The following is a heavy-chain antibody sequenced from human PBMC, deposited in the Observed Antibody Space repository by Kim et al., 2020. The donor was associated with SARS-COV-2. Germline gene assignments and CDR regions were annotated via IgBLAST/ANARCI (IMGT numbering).Heavy chain of an antibody. CDR1: GFTFSSYG. D-gene: IGHD4-17*01. CDR2: IWDDGSNK. CDR3: ARDSLVTTKFRLDY. J-gene: IGHJ4*02. V-gene: IGHV3-33*01. Sequence: GGSLRLSCAASGFTFSSYGMHWVRQAPGKGLEWVAVIWDDGSNKYYADSVKGRFTISRDNSKNTLYLQMNSLRAEDTAVYYCARDSLVTTKFRLDYWGQGTLATVSS.